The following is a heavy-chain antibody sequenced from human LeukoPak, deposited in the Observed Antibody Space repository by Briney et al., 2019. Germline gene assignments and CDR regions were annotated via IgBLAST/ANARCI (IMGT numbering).Heavy chain of an antibody. CDR2: ISYDGSNK. CDR1: GFTFSSYA. V-gene: IGHV3-30-3*01. Sequence: GRSLRLSCAASGFTFSSYAMHWVRQAPGKGLEWVAVISYDGSNKYYADSVKGRSTISRDNSKNTLYLQMNSLRAEDTAVYYCASNYVHYYYYYGMDVWGQGTTVTVSS. D-gene: IGHD4-11*01. CDR3: ASNYVHYYYYYGMDV. J-gene: IGHJ6*02.